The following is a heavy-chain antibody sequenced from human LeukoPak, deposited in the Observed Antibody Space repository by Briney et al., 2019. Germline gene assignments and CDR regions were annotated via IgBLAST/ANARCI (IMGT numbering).Heavy chain of an antibody. V-gene: IGHV3-7*01. CDR2: IKPDGSAQ. Sequence: GGSLRLSCAASGFTFINSWMSWVRQAPGKGLEWVATIKPDGSAQYYVDSVKGRFTISRDNAKNSLFLQINSLRAEDTAEYYCANGGTYSSGPWGQGTLVTVSS. J-gene: IGHJ5*02. CDR1: GFTFINSW. CDR3: ANGGTYSSGP. D-gene: IGHD3-22*01.